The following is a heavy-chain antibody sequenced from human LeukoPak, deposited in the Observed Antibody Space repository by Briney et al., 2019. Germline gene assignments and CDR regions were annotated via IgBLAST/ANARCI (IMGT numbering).Heavy chain of an antibody. D-gene: IGHD4-17*01. Sequence: GGSLTLSCAASGLTFSYYCMHWVRQAPGKGLVWVSRINTDGTGTNYADSVKGRFTIPRDNAKNTLYLQMNSLRAEDTAVYYCVSRRGGDYLYWGQGTLVTVSS. J-gene: IGHJ4*02. CDR3: VSRRGGDYLY. CDR2: INTDGTGT. V-gene: IGHV3-74*01. CDR1: GLTFSYYC.